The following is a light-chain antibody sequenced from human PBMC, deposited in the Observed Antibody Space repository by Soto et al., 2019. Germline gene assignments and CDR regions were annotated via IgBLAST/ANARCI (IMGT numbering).Light chain of an antibody. CDR2: RNN. V-gene: IGLV1-47*01. J-gene: IGLJ2*01. Sequence: QSVLSQPPSASGTPGQRVTISCSGNSSNIGSNSGDWYQHLPGTAPKLLIYRNNQRPSGVPDRFSGSKSGTSVSLVISGLRSEDEADYHCAAWVDSLRGVVFGGGTKLTVL. CDR1: SSNIGSNS. CDR3: AAWVDSLRGVV.